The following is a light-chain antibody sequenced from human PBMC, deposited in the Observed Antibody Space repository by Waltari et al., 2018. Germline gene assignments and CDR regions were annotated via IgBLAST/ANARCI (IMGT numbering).Light chain of an antibody. CDR1: ESVKTW. CDR3: QQYNSGWS. V-gene: IGKV1-5*03. Sequence: DIQMTQSPSALSASIGERVTISCRASESVKTWLAWYQQKPGRAPKVLIYKVFDLQDGVPSRFSGSGAGTEFTLTISSLQPDDFATYYCQQYNSGWSFGQGTKVQIK. CDR2: KVF. J-gene: IGKJ1*01.